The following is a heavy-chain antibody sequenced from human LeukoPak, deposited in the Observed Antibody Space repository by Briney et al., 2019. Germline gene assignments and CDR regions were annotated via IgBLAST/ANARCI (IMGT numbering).Heavy chain of an antibody. D-gene: IGHD3-22*01. J-gene: IGHJ6*03. CDR1: GGSFSGYY. Sequence: SETLSLTCAVYGGSFSGYYWSWIRQPPGKGLEWIGEINHSGSTNYNPSLKSRVTISVDTSKNQFSLKLSSVTAADTAVYYCASGLIDYPYYYYMDVWGKGTTVTVSS. V-gene: IGHV4-34*01. CDR3: ASGLIDYPYYYYMDV. CDR2: INHSGST.